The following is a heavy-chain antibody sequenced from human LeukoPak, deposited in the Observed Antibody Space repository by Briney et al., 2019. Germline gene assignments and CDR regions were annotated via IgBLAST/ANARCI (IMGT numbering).Heavy chain of an antibody. D-gene: IGHD1-26*01. CDR3: ATEGPDGTYSYFHH. CDR1: GFSFSDSG. CDR2: LWSDERVK. J-gene: IGHJ4*02. Sequence: GRSLRLSCEASGFSFSDSGMHWVRQAPGKRLEWVAVLWSDERVKYYADPVKGRFTISRDNSKKTVWLQMDSLTVEDTALYYCATEGPDGTYSYFHHWGQGTLVIVSS. V-gene: IGHV3-33*08.